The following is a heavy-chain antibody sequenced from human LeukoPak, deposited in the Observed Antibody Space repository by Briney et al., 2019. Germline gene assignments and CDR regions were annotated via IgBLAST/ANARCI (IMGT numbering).Heavy chain of an antibody. CDR3: ARSVRGVKYGMDV. J-gene: IGHJ6*04. D-gene: IGHD3-10*01. CDR1: GFTFSDYY. Sequence: GGSLRLSCAASGFTFSDYYMSWIRQAPGKGLEWVSYISSSSSYTNYADSVKGRSTISRDNAKNSRYLQMNSLRAEDTAVYYCARSVRGVKYGMDVWGKGTTVTVSS. CDR2: ISSSSSYT. V-gene: IGHV3-11*06.